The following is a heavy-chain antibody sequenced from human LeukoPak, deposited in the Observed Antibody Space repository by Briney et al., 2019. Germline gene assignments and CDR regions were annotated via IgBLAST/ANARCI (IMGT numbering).Heavy chain of an antibody. CDR2: IYPGDSGT. V-gene: IGHV5-51*01. CDR3: ARGPYYYDSSGYYVDY. D-gene: IGHD3-22*01. CDR1: GYSFTSYW. J-gene: IGHJ4*02. Sequence: GESLKISCKGSGYSFTSYWIGWVRQMPGKGLEWMGIIYPGDSGTRYSPSFQGQVTISADKSISTAYLQWGSLKASDTAMYYCARGPYYYDSSGYYVDYWGQGTLVTVSS.